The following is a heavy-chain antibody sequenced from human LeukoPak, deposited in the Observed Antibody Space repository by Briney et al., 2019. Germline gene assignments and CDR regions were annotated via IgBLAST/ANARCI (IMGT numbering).Heavy chain of an antibody. CDR2: ISYDGSNK. CDR3: AKDRGMITFGGVIVY. D-gene: IGHD3-16*02. J-gene: IGHJ4*02. Sequence: TGGSLRLSCAASGFTFSSYGMHWVRQAPGKGLEWVAVISYDGSNKYYADSVKGRFTISRDNSKNTLYLQMNSLRAEDTAVYYCAKDRGMITFGGVIVYWGQGTLVTVSS. V-gene: IGHV3-30*18. CDR1: GFTFSSYG.